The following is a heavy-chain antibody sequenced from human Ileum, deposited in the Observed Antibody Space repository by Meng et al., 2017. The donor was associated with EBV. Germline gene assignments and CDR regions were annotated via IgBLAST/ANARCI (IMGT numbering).Heavy chain of an antibody. CDR2: IYYSGST. D-gene: IGHD2-2*01. Sequence: QLQLREPGPGLVKPSGTLYLTCTVSGGSISSSSYYWGWIRQPPGKGLEWIGSIYYSGSTYYNPSLKSRVTISVDTSKNQFSLKLSSVTAADTAVYYCARSIVVVPAAIYYWGQGTLVTVSS. CDR3: ARSIVVVPAAIYY. V-gene: IGHV4-39*01. J-gene: IGHJ4*02. CDR1: GGSISSSSYY.